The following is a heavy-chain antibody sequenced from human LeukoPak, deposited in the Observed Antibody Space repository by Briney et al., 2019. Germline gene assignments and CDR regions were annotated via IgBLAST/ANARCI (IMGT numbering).Heavy chain of an antibody. V-gene: IGHV1-8*01. CDR2: MNPNSGNT. J-gene: IGHJ6*03. Sequence: ASVKVPCKASGYTFTSYDINWVRQATGQGLEWMGWMNPNSGNTGYAQKFQGRVTMTRNTSISTAYMELSSLRSEDTAVYYCARGLRQGRPRGYYYYYMDVWGKGTTVTVSS. CDR3: ARGLRQGRPRGYYYYYMDV. D-gene: IGHD5-12*01. CDR1: GYTFTSYD.